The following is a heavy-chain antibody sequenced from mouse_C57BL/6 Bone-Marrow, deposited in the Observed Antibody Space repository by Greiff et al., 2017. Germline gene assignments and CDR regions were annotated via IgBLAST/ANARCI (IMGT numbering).Heavy chain of an antibody. CDR3: ARSEGYGSSYDYYAMDY. V-gene: IGHV2-2*01. Sequence: QVQLQQSGPGLVQPSQSLSITCTVSGFSLTSYGVHWVRQSPGKGLEWLGVLWRGGSTDYNAAFISRLSISKDNSKSQVFFKMNSLQADDTAIYYCARSEGYGSSYDYYAMDYWGQGTSVTVSS. CDR2: LWRGGST. D-gene: IGHD1-1*01. J-gene: IGHJ4*01. CDR1: GFSLTSYG.